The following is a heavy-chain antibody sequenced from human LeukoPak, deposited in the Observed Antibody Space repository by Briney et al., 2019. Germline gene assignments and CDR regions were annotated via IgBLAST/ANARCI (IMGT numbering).Heavy chain of an antibody. Sequence: GASVKVSCKASGGSFKFGISWVRQAPGQGLEWVGVVIPVFGTVYYAQQFQGRVTLTTDESTSTAYMELHSLRSDDTAVFYCARVKSDEDTAMVPLGWLDPWGQGTLVTVSS. CDR2: VIPVFGTV. CDR3: ARVKSDEDTAMVPLGWLDP. V-gene: IGHV1-69*05. CDR1: GGSFKFG. J-gene: IGHJ5*02. D-gene: IGHD5-18*01.